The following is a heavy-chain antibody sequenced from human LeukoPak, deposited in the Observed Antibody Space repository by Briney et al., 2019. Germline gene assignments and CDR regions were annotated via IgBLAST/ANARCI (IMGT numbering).Heavy chain of an antibody. D-gene: IGHD3-16*01. J-gene: IGHJ4*02. Sequence: ASVKVSCKASGYTFSSYYVHWVRQAPGQGLEWMGMIIPSDGFTSYAQKFQGRVTMTRDMSTSTVYMELSSLRSDDTAVYYCARDNDSRDPPHFDYWGQGTLVTVSS. V-gene: IGHV1-46*01. CDR3: ARDNDSRDPPHFDY. CDR1: GYTFSSYY. CDR2: IIPSDGFT.